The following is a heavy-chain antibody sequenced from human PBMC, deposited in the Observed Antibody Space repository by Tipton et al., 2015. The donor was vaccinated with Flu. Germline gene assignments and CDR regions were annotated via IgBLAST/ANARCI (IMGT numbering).Heavy chain of an antibody. CDR1: GYSIGSGYY. Sequence: TLSLTCSVSGYSIGSGYYWGWIRQPPGKGLEWIGNICPGSPYYNPSLRSRVTMSVARSNDQFSLRLTSVTAADTAVYFCARRDYSNYVSVPKNWFDSWGQEILVTVSS. D-gene: IGHD4-11*01. CDR2: ICPGSP. J-gene: IGHJ5*01. V-gene: IGHV4-38-2*01. CDR3: ARRDYSNYVSVPKNWFDS.